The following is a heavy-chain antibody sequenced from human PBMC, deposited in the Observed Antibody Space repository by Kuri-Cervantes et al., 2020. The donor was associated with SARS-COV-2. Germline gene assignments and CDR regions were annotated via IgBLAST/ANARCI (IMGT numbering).Heavy chain of an antibody. CDR2: ISSSSSYT. D-gene: IGHD1-1*01. CDR1: GFTFSDYY. CDR3: ARDAYPRTGYYGMDV. J-gene: IGHJ6*02. Sequence: GESLKISCAASGFTFSDYYMSWIRQAPGKGLEWVSYISSSSSYTNYADSVKGRFTISRDNAKNSLYLQMNSLRAEDTAVYYCARDAYPRTGYYGMDVWGQGTTVTVSS. V-gene: IGHV3-11*06.